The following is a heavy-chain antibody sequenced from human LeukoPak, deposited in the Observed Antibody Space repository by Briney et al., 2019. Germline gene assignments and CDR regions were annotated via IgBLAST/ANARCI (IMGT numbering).Heavy chain of an antibody. CDR3: ARDRSSSWYEVTLNWFDP. D-gene: IGHD6-13*01. J-gene: IGHJ5*02. CDR1: GDSVSSNSAA. V-gene: IGHV6-1*01. CDR2: TYYRSKWYN. Sequence: SQTLSLTCAISGDSVSSNSAAWNWIRQSLSRGLEWLGRTYYRSKWYNDYAVSVKSRITINPDTSKNQFSLQLNSVTPEDTAVYYCARDRSSSWYEVTLNWFDPWGQGTLVTVSS.